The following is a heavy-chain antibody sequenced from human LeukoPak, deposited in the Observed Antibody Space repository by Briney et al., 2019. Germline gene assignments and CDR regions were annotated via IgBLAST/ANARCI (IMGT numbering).Heavy chain of an antibody. CDR3: AKANAREFDY. CDR1: GFTFSTYG. CDR2: ISNDGSYK. D-gene: IGHD6-6*01. J-gene: IGHJ4*02. V-gene: IGHV3-30*18. Sequence: GRSLRLSCAASGFTFSTYGMHWVRQAPGKGLEWVAVISNDGSYKYYADSVKGRFTISRDNSKNTLYLQMNSLRAEDMAVYYCAKANAREFDYWGQGTLVTVSS.